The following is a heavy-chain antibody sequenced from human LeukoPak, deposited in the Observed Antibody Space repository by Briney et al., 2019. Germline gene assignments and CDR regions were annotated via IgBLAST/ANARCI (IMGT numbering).Heavy chain of an antibody. Sequence: PGGSLRLSCAASRFTFSDYYMSWIRQAPGNGLEWVSNIRSDSSTIYYADSVKGRFTISRDNAKNSLYLQMNSLRAEDTAVYYCARGRSGYYPYYFDYWGQGTLVTVSS. D-gene: IGHD3-22*01. CDR2: IRSDSSTI. J-gene: IGHJ4*02. V-gene: IGHV3-11*04. CDR1: RFTFSDYY. CDR3: ARGRSGYYPYYFDY.